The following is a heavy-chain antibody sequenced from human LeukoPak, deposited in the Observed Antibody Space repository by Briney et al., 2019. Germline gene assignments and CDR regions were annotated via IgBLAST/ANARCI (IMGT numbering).Heavy chain of an antibody. J-gene: IGHJ5*02. CDR2: ISAYNGDT. Sequence: ASVKVSCKASGYPFTSYYINWVRQPPGQGLEWMGWISAYNGDTNYAQNLQGSVTMTTDTSTDTAYMELRSLRSDDTAVYYCARDGLSYTNPNNWFDPWGQGTLVTVSS. D-gene: IGHD2-2*02. CDR1: GYPFTSYY. CDR3: ARDGLSYTNPNNWFDP. V-gene: IGHV1-18*01.